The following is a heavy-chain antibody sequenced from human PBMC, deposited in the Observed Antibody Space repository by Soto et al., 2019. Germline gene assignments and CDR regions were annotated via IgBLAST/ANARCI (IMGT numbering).Heavy chain of an antibody. J-gene: IGHJ4*02. CDR1: GGTFGNHA. Sequence: QVQLVQSGAEVKKPGSSVKVSCKASGGTFGNHAMTWVRQAPGQGLEWMGGIIPYSGTTTYVQKFQGRVTIAADESTNTAYMELSSLKSEDAAVYYWEKSPIFDLTGYRGYCFDNWGQGTLVTVSS. V-gene: IGHV1-69*01. CDR3: EKSPIFDLTGYRGYCFDN. D-gene: IGHD3-9*01. CDR2: IIPYSGTT.